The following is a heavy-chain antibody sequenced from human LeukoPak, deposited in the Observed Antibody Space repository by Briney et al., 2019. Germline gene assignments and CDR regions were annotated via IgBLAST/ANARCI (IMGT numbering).Heavy chain of an antibody. D-gene: IGHD4-17*01. CDR2: INPSGGST. J-gene: IGHJ4*02. Sequence: AASVKVSCKASGYTFTSYYMHWVRQAPGQGLEWMGIINPSGGSTSYAQKFQGRVTMTRDTSTSTVYMELSSLRSEDTAVYYCARDTAWHDYGDRKDDHWGQGTLVTVSS. CDR3: ARDTAWHDYGDRKDDH. CDR1: GYTFTSYY. V-gene: IGHV1-46*01.